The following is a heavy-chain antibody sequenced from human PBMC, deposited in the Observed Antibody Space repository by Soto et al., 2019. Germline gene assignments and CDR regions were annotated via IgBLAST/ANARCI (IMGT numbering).Heavy chain of an antibody. D-gene: IGHD3-9*01. V-gene: IGHV3-30*03. CDR3: ARDGPRFDVDV. CDR2: HSNDGITK. CDR1: GSTFSSSG. J-gene: IGHJ6*02. Sequence: QLVESGGGVVQPGRSLRLSCAASGSTFSSSGWHWVRQAPGKGLEWVAFHSNDGITKNYADSVKGRFTISRDNSKNTVFLQIDSLRGDDTAVYYCARDGPRFDVDVWGQGTTVTVSS.